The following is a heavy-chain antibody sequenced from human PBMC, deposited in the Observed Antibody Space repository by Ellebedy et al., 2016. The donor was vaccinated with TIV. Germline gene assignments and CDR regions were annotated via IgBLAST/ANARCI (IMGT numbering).Heavy chain of an antibody. CDR3: ARHTGLQDTTPYYFDY. V-gene: IGHV1-69*13. CDR2: IIPIFGTT. Sequence: AASVKVSCKASGGTFNSYGITWVRQAPGQGLEWMGGIIPIFGTTNYAQKFQGRVTIIADESTTTAYMELSSLRYEDTAVYYCARHTGLQDTTPYYFDYWGQGTLVTVSS. J-gene: IGHJ4*02. D-gene: IGHD2-8*02. CDR1: GGTFNSYG.